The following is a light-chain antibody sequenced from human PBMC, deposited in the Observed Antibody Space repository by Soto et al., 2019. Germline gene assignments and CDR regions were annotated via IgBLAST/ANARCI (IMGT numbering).Light chain of an antibody. V-gene: IGKV1-5*03. J-gene: IGKJ1*01. Sequence: DIQMTQSPSTLPASVGDRVTITCRASQSISSWLAWYQQKPGKAPKPLIYKASSLESGVPSRFSGSGSGTEFTLTISSLQPDDFATYYCQRYNSYSRTFGQGTKVEIK. CDR1: QSISSW. CDR3: QRYNSYSRT. CDR2: KAS.